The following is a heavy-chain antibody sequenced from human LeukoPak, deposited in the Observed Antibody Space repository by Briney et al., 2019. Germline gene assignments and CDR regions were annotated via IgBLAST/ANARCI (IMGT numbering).Heavy chain of an antibody. Sequence: GGSLRLSCAASGFTFSSYAMSWVRQAPGKGLEWVSAISGSGGSTYYADSVKGRFTISRDNSKNTLYLQMNSLRAEDTAVYYCAKAGGLGNNYYYYMDVWGKGTTVTVSS. V-gene: IGHV3-23*01. D-gene: IGHD1-14*01. CDR3: AKAGGLGNNYYYYMDV. CDR2: ISGSGGST. CDR1: GFTFSSYA. J-gene: IGHJ6*03.